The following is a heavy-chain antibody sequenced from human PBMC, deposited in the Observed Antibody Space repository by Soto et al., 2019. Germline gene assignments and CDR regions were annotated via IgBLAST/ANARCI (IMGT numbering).Heavy chain of an antibody. CDR3: AKDHYIVVVPADIEVSSGNNWFDP. CDR2: ISGSGGST. CDR1: GFTFSSYA. Sequence: GGSLRLSCAASGFTFSSYAMSWVRQAPGKGLEWVSAISGSGGSTYYADSVKGRFTISRDNSKNTLYLQMNSLRAEDTAVYYCAKDHYIVVVPADIEVSSGNNWFDPWGQGTLVTVSS. V-gene: IGHV3-23*01. D-gene: IGHD2-2*02. J-gene: IGHJ5*02.